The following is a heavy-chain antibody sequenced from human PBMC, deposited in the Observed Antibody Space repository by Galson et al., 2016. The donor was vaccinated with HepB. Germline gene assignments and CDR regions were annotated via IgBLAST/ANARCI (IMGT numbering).Heavy chain of an antibody. CDR3: ARDLNTVNYGLAY. D-gene: IGHD3-10*01. J-gene: IGHJ4*02. Sequence: SVKVSCKASGYNFSDYYIYWVRQAPGQGLGWMAWINPKSGGTNFAQKFQGWVTLTRDTSITTAYMELTNLKSDDTAVYYCARDLNTVNYGLAYWGQGTPVTVSS. V-gene: IGHV1-2*04. CDR1: GYNFSDYY. CDR2: INPKSGGT.